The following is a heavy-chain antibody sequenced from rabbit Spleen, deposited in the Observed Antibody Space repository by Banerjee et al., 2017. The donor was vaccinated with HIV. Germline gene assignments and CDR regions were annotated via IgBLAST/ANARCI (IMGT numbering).Heavy chain of an antibody. CDR2: IYSGSSGST. CDR1: GFDFSSNYY. V-gene: IGHV1S40*01. D-gene: IGHD8-1*01. Sequence: QSLEESGGDLVKPGASLTLTCTASGFDFSSNYYMCWVRQAPGKGLEWIACIYSGSSGSTYYASWAKGRFTISKTSSTTVTLQMTSLTAADTATYFCARDTGSSFSSYGMDLWGPGTLVTVS. J-gene: IGHJ6*01. CDR3: ARDTGSSFSSYGMDL.